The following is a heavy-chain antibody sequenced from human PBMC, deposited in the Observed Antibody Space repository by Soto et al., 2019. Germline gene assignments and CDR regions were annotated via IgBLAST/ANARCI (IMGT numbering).Heavy chain of an antibody. CDR2: ISYDGSNK. CDR1: GFTFSSYG. V-gene: IGHV3-30*18. D-gene: IGHD3-3*01. CDR3: AKEIARYDFWSGYSDY. Sequence: GGSLRLSCAASGFTFSSYGMHWVRQAPGKGLEWVAVISYDGSNKYYADSVKGRFTISRDNSKNTLYLQMNSLRAEDTAVYYCAKEIARYDFWSGYSDYLGQGTLVTVSS. J-gene: IGHJ4*02.